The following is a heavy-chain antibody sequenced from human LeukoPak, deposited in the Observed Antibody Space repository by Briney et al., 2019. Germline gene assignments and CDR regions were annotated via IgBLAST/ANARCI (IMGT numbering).Heavy chain of an antibody. D-gene: IGHD5-18*01. CDR3: AKVSSQTKIQLWFSFDY. CDR1: GFTFSSYG. J-gene: IGHJ4*02. V-gene: IGHV3-23*01. Sequence: PGGSLRLSCAASGFTFSSYGMGWVRQAPGKGLEWVSAISGSGGSTYYADSVKGRFTISRDNSKNTLYLQMSSLRAEDTAVYYCAKVSSQTKIQLWFSFDYWGQGTLVTVSS. CDR2: ISGSGGST.